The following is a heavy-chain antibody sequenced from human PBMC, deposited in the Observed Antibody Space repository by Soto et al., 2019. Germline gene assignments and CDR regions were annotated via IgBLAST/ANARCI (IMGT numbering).Heavy chain of an antibody. V-gene: IGHV1-3*01. J-gene: IGHJ4*02. Sequence: AAVKPSSKAPVYTFTGTASHWGIQAPGQRIKWMGWINAGNGNTKYSQKFQGRGPITRDTCASTDYMGLTSLRSEDTAVYYCARGVTVGVTAIFSPTPGYWGQGTLVTVAS. D-gene: IGHD2-21*02. CDR3: ARGVTVGVTAIFSPTPGY. CDR1: VYTFTGTA. CDR2: INAGNGNT.